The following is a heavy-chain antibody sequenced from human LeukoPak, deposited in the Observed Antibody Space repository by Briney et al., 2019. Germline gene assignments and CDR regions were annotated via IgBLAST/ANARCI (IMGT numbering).Heavy chain of an antibody. CDR3: AKDKRAMVRGGAMDV. CDR2: IRYDGSNK. V-gene: IGHV3-30*02. CDR1: GFTFSSYG. J-gene: IGHJ6*03. D-gene: IGHD3-10*01. Sequence: PGGSLRLSCAASGFTFSSYGMHWVRQAPGTGLEWVAFIRYDGSNKYYADSVKGRFTISRDDSKNTLYLQMNSLGAEDTAVYYCAKDKRAMVRGGAMDVWGKGTTVTISS.